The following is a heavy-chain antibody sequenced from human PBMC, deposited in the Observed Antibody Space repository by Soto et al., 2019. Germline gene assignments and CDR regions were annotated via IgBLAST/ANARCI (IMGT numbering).Heavy chain of an antibody. J-gene: IGHJ6*02. CDR3: ARGHKKYQLLSLTYYYYGMDG. CDR1: GYTFTSYD. V-gene: IGHV1-8*01. D-gene: IGHD2-2*01. Sequence: VASVKVSCKASGYTFTSYDINWVRQATGQGLEWMGWMNPNSGNTGYAQRFQGRVTMTRNTSISTAYMELSSLRSEDTAVYYCARGHKKYQLLSLTYYYYGMDGWGQGTTVTVSS. CDR2: MNPNSGNT.